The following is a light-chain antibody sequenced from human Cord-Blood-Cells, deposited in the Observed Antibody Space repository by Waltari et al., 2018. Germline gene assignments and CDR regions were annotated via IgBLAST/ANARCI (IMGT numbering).Light chain of an antibody. V-gene: IGLV2-23*01. J-gene: IGLJ3*02. CDR2: VGR. CDR3: CPYAGSNTWV. CDR1: SSDVGSYNL. Sequence: QSALTQPASVSGSPGQSITISCTGTSSDVGSYNLVSWYQPHPGKAPKLMIYVGRKRPPGVSNRVSGFKSFKAAALTKCGLQAEDEADYYCCPYAGSNTWVFGGGTKLT.